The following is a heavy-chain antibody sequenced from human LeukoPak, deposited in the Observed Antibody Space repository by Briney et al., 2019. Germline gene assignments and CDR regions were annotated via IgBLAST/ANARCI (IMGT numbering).Heavy chain of an antibody. CDR1: GFTFSSYA. V-gene: IGHV3-23*01. Sequence: GGSLRLSCAASGFTFSSYAMSWVRQAPGKGLEWVSAISGSGGSTYYADSVKGRFTISRDNSKNTLYLQMNSLRAEDTAVYYCARDFWSGYSVAYYYYGMDVWGQGTTVTVSS. D-gene: IGHD3-3*01. CDR3: ARDFWSGYSVAYYYYGMDV. CDR2: ISGSGGST. J-gene: IGHJ6*02.